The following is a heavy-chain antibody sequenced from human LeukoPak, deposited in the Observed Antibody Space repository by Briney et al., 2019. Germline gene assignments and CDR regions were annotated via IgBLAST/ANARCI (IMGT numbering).Heavy chain of an antibody. CDR2: IWQDGDKK. Sequence: PGRSLRLSCVASGFTFNNYAMHWVRQAPGKGLEWLAIIWQDGDKKEYGDSVRGRFTVSRDNSKNTLYLQMNSLRAEDTAFYYCAKDRGPDMAVVDFIDHWGQETLVAVSS. V-gene: IGHV3-33*06. J-gene: IGHJ4*02. CDR1: GFTFNNYA. D-gene: IGHD2-2*01. CDR3: AKDRGPDMAVVDFIDH.